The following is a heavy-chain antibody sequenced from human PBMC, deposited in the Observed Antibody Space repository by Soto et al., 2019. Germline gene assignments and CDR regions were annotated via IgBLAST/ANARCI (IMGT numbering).Heavy chain of an antibody. CDR1: GVTFSSYA. V-gene: IGHV1-69*06. J-gene: IGHJ6*02. CDR3: ARGDIVVVPAAISPSAYYYYGMDV. CDR2: IIPIFGTA. Sequence: SVKVSCKASGVTFSSYAISWVRQAPGQGLEWMGGIIPIFGTANYAQKFQGRVTITADKSTSTAYMELSSLRSEDTAVYYCARGDIVVVPAAISPSAYYYYGMDVWGQGTTVTVSS. D-gene: IGHD2-2*01.